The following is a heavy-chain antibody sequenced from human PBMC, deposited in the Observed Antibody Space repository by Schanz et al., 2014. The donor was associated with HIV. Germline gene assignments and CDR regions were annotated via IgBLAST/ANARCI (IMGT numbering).Heavy chain of an antibody. CDR2: VSGNANT. CDR3: AKSGQLVTKEYWFDS. V-gene: IGHV4-4*07. J-gene: IGHJ5*01. CDR1: SGSIRTHH. D-gene: IGHD6-6*01. Sequence: QVLLQESGPRLMKPSETVSLSCTVSSGSIRTHHWNWIRQSAGKGLEWIGRVSGNANTDYNPSLKSPVTMAIDSSTSLFPLTLKSVTAADTAVYFCAKSGQLVTKEYWFDSWGQGTLVIVSS.